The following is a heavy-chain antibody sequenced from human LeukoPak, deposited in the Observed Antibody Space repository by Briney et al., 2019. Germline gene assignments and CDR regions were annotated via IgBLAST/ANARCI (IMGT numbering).Heavy chain of an antibody. CDR2: IIPIFGTA. CDR3: AREGGAGTTDY. CDR1: GGTFSSYA. V-gene: IGHV1-69*13. J-gene: IGHJ4*02. D-gene: IGHD1-7*01. Sequence: ASVKVSCKASGGTFSSYAISWVRQAPGQGLEWMGGIIPIFGTANYAQKFQGRVTITADESTSAAYMELSSLRSEDTAVYYCAREGGAGTTDYWGQGTLVTVSS.